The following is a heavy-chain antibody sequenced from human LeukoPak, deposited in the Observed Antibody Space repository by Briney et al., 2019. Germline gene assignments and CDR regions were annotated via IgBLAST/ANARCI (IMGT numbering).Heavy chain of an antibody. Sequence: SETLSLTCTVSGGSISSSSYYWGWIRQPPGKGLEWIGSIYYSGSTYYNPSLKSRVTISVDTSKNQFSLKLSSVTAADTAVYYCARQESGQLDYWGQGTLVTVSS. J-gene: IGHJ4*02. CDR2: IYYSGST. V-gene: IGHV4-39*01. CDR3: ARQESGQLDY. CDR1: GGSISSSSYY. D-gene: IGHD3-3*01.